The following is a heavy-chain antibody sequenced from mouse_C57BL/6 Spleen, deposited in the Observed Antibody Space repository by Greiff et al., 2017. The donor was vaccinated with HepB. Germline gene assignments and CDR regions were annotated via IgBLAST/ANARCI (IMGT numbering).Heavy chain of an antibody. J-gene: IGHJ1*03. V-gene: IGHV3-8*01. Sequence: EVQLQQSGPGLAKPSQTLSLTCSVTGYSITSDYWNWIRKFPGNKLEYMGYISYSGSTYYNPSLKSRISITRDTSKNQYYLQLNSVTTEDTATYYCARCVTMATREAWYFDVWGTGTTVTVSS. CDR2: ISYSGST. CDR1: GYSITSDY. D-gene: IGHD1-1*02. CDR3: ARCVTMATREAWYFDV.